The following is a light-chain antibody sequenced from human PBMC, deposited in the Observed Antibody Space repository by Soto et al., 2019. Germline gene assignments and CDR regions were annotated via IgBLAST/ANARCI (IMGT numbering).Light chain of an antibody. CDR3: QQYNTYSEWT. CDR1: QSISSW. Sequence: DIQMTQSPSTLSASVGDRVTITCRASQSISSWLAWYQHKPGKAPKVLIYKASSVESGVPSRFSGSGSGTEFTLTISSLQPDDFATYYCQQYNTYSEWTFGQGTKVEIK. V-gene: IGKV1-5*03. J-gene: IGKJ1*01. CDR2: KAS.